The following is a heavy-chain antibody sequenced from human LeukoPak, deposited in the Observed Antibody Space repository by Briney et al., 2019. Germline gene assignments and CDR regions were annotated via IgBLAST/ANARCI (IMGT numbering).Heavy chain of an antibody. D-gene: IGHD6-19*01. V-gene: IGHV3-74*01. J-gene: IGHJ4*02. Sequence: PGGSLRLSCAASGFTISSSWMHWVRQVPGKGLVWVSQINSDGSSTRYADSVKGRFTISRDNAKNTLYLQMNSLRAEDTAVYYCAKALSSGPVWGQGTLVTVSS. CDR3: AKALSSGPV. CDR1: GFTISSSW. CDR2: INSDGSST.